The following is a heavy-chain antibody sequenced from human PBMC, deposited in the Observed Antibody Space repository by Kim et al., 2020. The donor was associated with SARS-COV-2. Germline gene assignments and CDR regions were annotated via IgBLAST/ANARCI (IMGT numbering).Heavy chain of an antibody. Sequence: PEAGKGRSTISRNNSKNTLNLQMNSLRGEDAAVYYCATDLGRDSITGTTYWGQGTLVTVSS. J-gene: IGHJ4*02. V-gene: IGHV3-23*01. D-gene: IGHD1-7*01. CDR3: ATDLGRDSITGTTY.